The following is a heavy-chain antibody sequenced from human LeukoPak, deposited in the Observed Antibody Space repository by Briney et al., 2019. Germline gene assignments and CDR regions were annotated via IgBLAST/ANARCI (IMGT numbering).Heavy chain of an antibody. D-gene: IGHD3-22*01. CDR3: ARVQGHSYDSNGYYRYFDY. CDR2: IHHSGST. CDR1: DYSISSGYY. Sequence: PSETLSLTCAVSDYSISSGYYWGWIRQSPGKGLEWIGSIHHSGSTYYNPSLKSRVTISVDTSKNEFSLKLSSVTAADTAVYFCARVQGHSYDSNGYYRYFDYWGQGTLVTVSS. V-gene: IGHV4-38-2*01. J-gene: IGHJ4*02.